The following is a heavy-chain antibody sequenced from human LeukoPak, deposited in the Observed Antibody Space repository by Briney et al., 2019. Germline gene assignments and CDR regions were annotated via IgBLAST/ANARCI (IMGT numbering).Heavy chain of an antibody. CDR1: GGSISGYY. CDR3: ARPSSGWIDAFDI. Sequence: SETLSLTCTVSGGSISGYYWSWIRQPAGKGLEWIGRIHTSGSSNYNPSLKSRVTMSVDTSKSQFSLKLISVTAADTAVYYCARPSSGWIDAFDIWGQGTMVTVSS. CDR2: IHTSGSS. J-gene: IGHJ3*02. D-gene: IGHD6-19*01. V-gene: IGHV4-4*07.